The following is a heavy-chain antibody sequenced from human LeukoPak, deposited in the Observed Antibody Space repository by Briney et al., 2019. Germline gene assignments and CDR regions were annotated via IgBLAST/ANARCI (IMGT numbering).Heavy chain of an antibody. CDR1: GFTFSAFP. CDR2: VNGDSSYI. CDR3: ARLRCDVTSCFGKYYLDH. D-gene: IGHD2-2*01. V-gene: IGHV3-21*01. J-gene: IGHJ4*02. Sequence: PGGSLRLSCAASGFTFSAFPLEWVRQAPGKGLEWVSSVNGDSSYIYYADSVKGRFTIARDNARNSLHLQMNSLRAEDTAVYYCARLRCDVTSCFGKYYLDHWGQGTLVTVSS.